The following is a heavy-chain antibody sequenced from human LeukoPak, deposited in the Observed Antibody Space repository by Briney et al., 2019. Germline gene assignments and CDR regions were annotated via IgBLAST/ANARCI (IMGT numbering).Heavy chain of an antibody. CDR1: GFTFSSYS. CDR3: ARERIAAGWFDP. J-gene: IGHJ5*02. CDR2: ISSSSSYI. V-gene: IGHV3-21*01. D-gene: IGHD6-13*01. Sequence: GGSLRLSCAASGFTFSSYSMNWVRQAPGKGLEWVSSISSSSSYIYYADSVKGRFTISRDNAKNSLYLQMNSLRAEDTAAYYCARERIAAGWFDPWGQGTLVTVSS.